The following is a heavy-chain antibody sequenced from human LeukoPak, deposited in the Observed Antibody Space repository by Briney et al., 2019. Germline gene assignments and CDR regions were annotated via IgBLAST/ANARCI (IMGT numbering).Heavy chain of an antibody. CDR1: GGSISSSSYY. CDR3: ARVRYNWNRDFDY. Sequence: KSSETLSLTCTVSGGSISSSSYYWGWIRQPPGKGLEWIGSIYYSGSTYYNPSLKSRVTISVDTSKNQFSLKLSSVTAADTAVYYCARVRYNWNRDFDYWGQGTLVTVSS. D-gene: IGHD1-20*01. V-gene: IGHV4-39*01. J-gene: IGHJ4*02. CDR2: IYYSGST.